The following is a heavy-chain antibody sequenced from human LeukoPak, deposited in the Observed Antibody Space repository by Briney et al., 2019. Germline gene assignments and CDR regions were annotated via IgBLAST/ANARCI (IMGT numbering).Heavy chain of an antibody. CDR1: GFTVSSNY. CDR2: IYSGGST. J-gene: IGHJ4*02. V-gene: IGHV3-53*01. CDR3: ARERNGMVRGALF. Sequence: GGSLRLSCTASGFTVSSNYMSWVRQAPGKGLEWVSVIYSGGSTYYADSLKGRFTISRDNSRNTLYLQMNSLRAEDTAVYYCARERNGMVRGALFWGQGTLVTVSS. D-gene: IGHD3-10*01.